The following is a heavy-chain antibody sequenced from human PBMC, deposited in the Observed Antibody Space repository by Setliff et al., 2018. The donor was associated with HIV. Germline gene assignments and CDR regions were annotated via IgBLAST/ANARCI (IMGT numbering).Heavy chain of an antibody. V-gene: IGHV1-3*01. CDR3: ARDNYDDYSRVQMDV. J-gene: IGHJ6*04. CDR2: INAGNGDT. CDR1: GYTFTNYA. D-gene: IGHD4-17*01. Sequence: GASVKVSCKASGYTFTNYAMHWLRQAPGQRLEWMGWINAGNGDTKFSEKFQGRISMTTDTSTSTAYMELRSLRSDDTAVYYCARDNYDDYSRVQMDVWGKGTTVTVSS.